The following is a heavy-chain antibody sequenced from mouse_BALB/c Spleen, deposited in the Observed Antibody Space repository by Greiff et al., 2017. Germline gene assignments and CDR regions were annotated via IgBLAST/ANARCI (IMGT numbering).Heavy chain of an antibody. J-gene: IGHJ3*01. CDR1: GYSITSDYA. CDR2: ISYSGST. V-gene: IGHV3-2*02. Sequence: DVKLQESGPGLVKPSQSLSLTCTVTGYSITSDYAWNWIRQFPGNKLEWMGYISYSGSTSYNQTLKSRISITRDTSKNQFCLQLNSVTTEDTATYYCAKDYRSWFAYWGQGTLVTVSA. CDR3: AKDYRSWFAY. D-gene: IGHD2-14*01.